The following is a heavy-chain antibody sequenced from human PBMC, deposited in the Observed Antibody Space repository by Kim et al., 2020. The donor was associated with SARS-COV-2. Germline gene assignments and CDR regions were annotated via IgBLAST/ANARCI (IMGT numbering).Heavy chain of an antibody. V-gene: IGHV3-30*04. J-gene: IGHJ4*02. Sequence: GGSLRLSCAASGFTFSSYAMHWVRQAPGKGLEWVAVISYDGSNKYYADSVKGRFTISRDNSKNTLYLQMNSLRAEDTAVYYCSGGGITIFSLGYWGQGTLVTVSS. CDR3: SGGGITIFSLGY. CDR1: GFTFSSYA. D-gene: IGHD3-9*01. CDR2: ISYDGSNK.